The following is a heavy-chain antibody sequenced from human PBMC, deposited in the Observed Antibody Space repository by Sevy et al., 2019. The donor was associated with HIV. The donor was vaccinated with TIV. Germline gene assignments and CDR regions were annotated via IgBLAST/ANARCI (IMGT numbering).Heavy chain of an antibody. J-gene: IGHJ4*02. CDR3: ETLEWVDY. CDR1: GFTFSSYN. D-gene: IGHD2-8*01. CDR2: ISSSSSYI. V-gene: IGHV3-21*01. Sequence: GGSLRLSCAASGFTFSSYNINWVRQAPGKGLEWVSSISSSSSYIYYADSVKGRFTISRDNAKNSLYLQMNSLRAEDTAVYYCETLEWVDYWGQGTLVTVSS.